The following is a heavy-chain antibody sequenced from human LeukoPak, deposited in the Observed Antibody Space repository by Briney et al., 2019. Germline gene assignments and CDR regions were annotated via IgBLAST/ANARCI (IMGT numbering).Heavy chain of an antibody. Sequence: SETLSLTCTVSGGSISSYYWSWIRQPAGKGLEWIGRIYTSGSTNYNPSLKSRVTMSVDTSKNQFSLKLSSVTAADTAVYYCARDRAARYNELQVTAIPGFGPWGQGTLVTVSS. J-gene: IGHJ4*02. CDR2: IYTSGST. CDR3: ARDRAARYNELQVTAIPGFGP. CDR1: GGSISSYY. D-gene: IGHD2-21*02. V-gene: IGHV4-4*07.